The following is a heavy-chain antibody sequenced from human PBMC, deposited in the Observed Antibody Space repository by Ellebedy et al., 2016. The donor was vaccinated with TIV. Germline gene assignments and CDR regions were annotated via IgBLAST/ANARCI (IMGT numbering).Heavy chain of an antibody. Sequence: AASVKVSCKASGYTFTGYYIHWVRQAPGQGLEWVGWINPNSDDTNYAQKLQGRVTVTGDTSISTAYMELSRLVSDDTAVYYCVRDLTNYGSSSYWGQGTPVTVSS. CDR1: GYTFTGYY. CDR2: INPNSDDT. J-gene: IGHJ4*02. CDR3: VRDLTNYGSSSY. D-gene: IGHD3-22*01. V-gene: IGHV1-2*02.